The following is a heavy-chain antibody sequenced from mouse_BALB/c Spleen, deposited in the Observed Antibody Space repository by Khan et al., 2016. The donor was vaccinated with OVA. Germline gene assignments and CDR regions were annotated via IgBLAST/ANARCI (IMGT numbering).Heavy chain of an antibody. D-gene: IGHD1-1*01. CDR2: ISGDSNTI. J-gene: IGHJ2*01. Sequence: EVQLQESGGGLVQPGGSRKLSCAASGFTFNSYGIHWVRQAPEKGLEWVAYISGDSNTIYYADTVKGRFPISRDNPKNTLFLQMPSLMSEDTAMYYGATSYIYGYYFDDWGPGTTLTVS. V-gene: IGHV5-17*02. CDR1: GFTFNSYG. CDR3: ATSYIYGYYFDD.